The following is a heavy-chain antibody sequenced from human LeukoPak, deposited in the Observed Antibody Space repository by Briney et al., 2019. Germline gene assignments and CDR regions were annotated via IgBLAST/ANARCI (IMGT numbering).Heavy chain of an antibody. CDR1: GYSFASYW. D-gene: IGHD6-19*01. Sequence: GESLKISCKGSGYSFASYWIGWVRQMPGKGLEWMGIIYPGDSDTRYSPSFQGQVTISADKSISTAYLQWSSLKASDTAMYYCARGPSGKYSSGWYLSWDQGTLVTVSS. J-gene: IGHJ5*02. CDR2: IYPGDSDT. V-gene: IGHV5-51*01. CDR3: ARGPSGKYSSGWYLS.